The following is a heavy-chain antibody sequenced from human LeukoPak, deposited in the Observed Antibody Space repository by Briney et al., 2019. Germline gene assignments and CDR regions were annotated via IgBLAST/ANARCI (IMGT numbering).Heavy chain of an antibody. D-gene: IGHD4-17*01. CDR1: GGSISSYY. CDR2: IYYSGST. Sequence: PSGTLSLTCTVSGGSISSYYWSWIRQPPGKGLEWIGYIYYSGSTNYNPSLKSRVTISVDTSKNQFSLKLSSVTAADTAVYYCAGSDGDYGDFDYWGRGTLVTVSS. V-gene: IGHV4-59*01. CDR3: AGSDGDYGDFDY. J-gene: IGHJ4*02.